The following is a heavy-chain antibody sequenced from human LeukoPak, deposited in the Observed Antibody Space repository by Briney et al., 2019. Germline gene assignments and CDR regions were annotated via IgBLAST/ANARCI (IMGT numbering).Heavy chain of an antibody. Sequence: PGGALRLSCAASGFSLDYYGMTWVRQAPGKGLDGSSYIDSNSRTIHYADSGRVRFTISRDNAKNSLFLQMNSLRAEDTAVYYCARDGYYSDGSDSWRRSLVLFPFDYWGQGTLVTVSS. CDR2: IDSNSRTI. V-gene: IGHV3-48*04. CDR1: GFSLDYYG. CDR3: ARDGYYSDGSDSWRRSLVLFPFDY. J-gene: IGHJ4*02. D-gene: IGHD3-22*01.